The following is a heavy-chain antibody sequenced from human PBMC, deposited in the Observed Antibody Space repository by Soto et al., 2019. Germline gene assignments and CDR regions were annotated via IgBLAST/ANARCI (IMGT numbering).Heavy chain of an antibody. V-gene: IGHV3-23*01. CDR3: AKYLDIVVVVAAFDY. D-gene: IGHD2-15*01. CDR1: GFTFSSYA. J-gene: IGHJ4*02. Sequence: GGSLRLSCAASGFTFSSYAMSWVRQAPGKGLEWVSAISGSGGSKYYADSVKGRFTISRDNSKNTLYLQMNSLRAEDTGVYYCAKYLDIVVVVAAFDYWGQGTLVTVSS. CDR2: ISGSGGSK.